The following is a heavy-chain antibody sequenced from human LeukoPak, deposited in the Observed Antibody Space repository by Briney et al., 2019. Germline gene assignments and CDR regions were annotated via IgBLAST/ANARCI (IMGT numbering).Heavy chain of an antibody. CDR1: GYTFTSYG. CDR3: AREGAPTTEGVNWFDP. V-gene: IGHV1-46*01. D-gene: IGHD1-26*01. CDR2: MNPSGGST. J-gene: IGHJ5*02. Sequence: GASVKVSCNASGYTFTSYGISWVRQAPGQGLEWMGIMNPSGGSTSYAQKFQGRVTMTRDTSTSTVYMELSSLRSEDTAVYYCAREGAPTTEGVNWFDPWGQGTLVTVSS.